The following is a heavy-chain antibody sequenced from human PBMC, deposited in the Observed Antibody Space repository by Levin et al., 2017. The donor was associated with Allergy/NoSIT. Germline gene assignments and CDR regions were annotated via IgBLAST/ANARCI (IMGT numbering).Heavy chain of an antibody. J-gene: IGHJ4*02. CDR1: GFTFSKFY. CDR2: VISDGSIT. D-gene: IGHD2-2*01. Sequence: HPGGSLRLSCAASGFTFSKFYMHWVRQAPGKGLVWVSRVISDGSITDYADSVKGRFTISRDNARNTLYLQMNSLRAEDTAVYYCARGGCSSTSCLDNWGQGILVTVSS. CDR3: ARGGCSSTSCLDN. V-gene: IGHV3-74*01.